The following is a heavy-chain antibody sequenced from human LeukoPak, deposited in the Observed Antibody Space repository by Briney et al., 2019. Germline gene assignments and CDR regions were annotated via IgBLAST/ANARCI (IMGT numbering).Heavy chain of an antibody. CDR1: GGSFSGYY. D-gene: IGHD4-17*01. Sequence: SETLSLTCAVYGGSFSGYYWSWIRQPPGKGLEWIGEINHSGSTNYNPSLKSRVTISVDTSKNQLSLKLSSVTAADTAVYYCASYGDYGFDYWGQGTLVTVSS. V-gene: IGHV4-34*01. CDR3: ASYGDYGFDY. CDR2: INHSGST. J-gene: IGHJ4*02.